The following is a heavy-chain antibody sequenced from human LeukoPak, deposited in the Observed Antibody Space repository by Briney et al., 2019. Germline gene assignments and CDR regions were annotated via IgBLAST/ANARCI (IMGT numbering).Heavy chain of an antibody. J-gene: IGHJ4*02. CDR3: ARNFALDY. V-gene: IGHV3-53*01. Sequence: GGSLRLSCAASGFTVSSNYMTWVREAPGKGLEWVSVIYSGGSTYYADSVKGRFTISRDNSKNTLFLQMNSLRAEDTAVYYCARNFALDYWGQGTLVTVSS. CDR1: GFTVSSNY. CDR2: IYSGGST.